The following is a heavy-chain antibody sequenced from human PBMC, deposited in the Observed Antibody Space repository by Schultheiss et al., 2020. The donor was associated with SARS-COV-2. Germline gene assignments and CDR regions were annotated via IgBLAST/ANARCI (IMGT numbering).Heavy chain of an antibody. CDR1: GFTFSSYG. J-gene: IGHJ4*02. Sequence: GESLKISCAASGFTFSSYGMHWVRQAPGKGLEWVAVISYDGSNKYNADSVKGRFTISRDNSKNTLYLQMNSLRAEDTAVYYCAKDTGWELYYFDYWGQGTLVTVSS. V-gene: IGHV3-30*18. CDR2: ISYDGSNK. CDR3: AKDTGWELYYFDY. D-gene: IGHD1-26*01.